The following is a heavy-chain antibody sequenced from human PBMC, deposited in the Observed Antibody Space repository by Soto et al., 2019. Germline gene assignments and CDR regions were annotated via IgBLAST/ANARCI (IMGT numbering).Heavy chain of an antibody. CDR3: TTDPLVYANGYYYYGMEV. CDR2: IKSKTDGGTT. CDR1: GFTFSNAW. D-gene: IGHD2-8*01. V-gene: IGHV3-15*07. J-gene: IGHJ6*02. Sequence: GGSLRLSCAASGFTFSNAWMNWVRQAPGKGLEWVGRIKSKTDGGTTDYAAPVKGRFTISRDDSKNTLYLQMNSLKTEDTAVYYCTTDPLVYANGYYYYGMEVWGQGTTVTVSS.